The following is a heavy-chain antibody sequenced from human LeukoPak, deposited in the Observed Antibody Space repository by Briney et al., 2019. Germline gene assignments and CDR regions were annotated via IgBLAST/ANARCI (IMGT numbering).Heavy chain of an antibody. CDR3: AKNLYCGGGSCYPSALGMDV. V-gene: IGHV3-23*01. CDR2: ISGSGNRT. Sequence: GGSLRLSCAASGFTFSSYAMSWVRQAPGKGLEWVSSISGSGNRTYYAGSVKGRFTISRDNSKNTLFLQMNSLRAEDTAVYYCAKNLYCGGGSCYPSALGMDVWGQGTTVTVSS. D-gene: IGHD2-15*01. J-gene: IGHJ6*02. CDR1: GFTFSSYA.